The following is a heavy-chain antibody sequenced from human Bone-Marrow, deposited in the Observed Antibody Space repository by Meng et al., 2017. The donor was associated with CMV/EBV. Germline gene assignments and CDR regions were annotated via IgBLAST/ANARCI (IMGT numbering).Heavy chain of an antibody. V-gene: IGHV3-48*04. J-gene: IGHJ6*02. Sequence: GGSLRLSCAASGFTFSSYSMNWVRQAPGKGLEWVSYISSSSSTIYYADSVKGRFTISRDNVKNSLYLQMNSLRAEDTAVYYCARGNYDPPRRYYYYYGMDVWGQGTMVTVSS. CDR2: ISSSSSTI. CDR1: GFTFSSYS. D-gene: IGHD3-3*01. CDR3: ARGNYDPPRRYYYYYGMDV.